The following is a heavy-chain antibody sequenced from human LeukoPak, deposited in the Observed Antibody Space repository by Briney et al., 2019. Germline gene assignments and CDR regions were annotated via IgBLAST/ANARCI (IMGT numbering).Heavy chain of an antibody. CDR1: GFTFSSYA. CDR3: AKAFGTNGYFQLPIDF. Sequence: PGGSLRLSCAASGFTFSSYAMSWVRQAPGKGLEWVSAISGSGGSTYYADSVKGRFTISRDNSQNTLYLQLNSLRAEDTALYYCAKAFGTNGYFQLPIDFWGQGTLVTASS. CDR2: ISGSGGST. J-gene: IGHJ4*02. V-gene: IGHV3-23*01. D-gene: IGHD2-8*01.